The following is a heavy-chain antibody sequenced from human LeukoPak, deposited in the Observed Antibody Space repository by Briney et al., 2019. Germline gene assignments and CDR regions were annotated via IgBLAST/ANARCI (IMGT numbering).Heavy chain of an antibody. Sequence: SETLSLTCTVSGGSISSSSYYWGWIRQPPGKGLEWIGSIYYSGSTYYNPSLKSRVTISVDTSKNQFSLKLSSVTAADTAVYYCAREGDPRHNTPVDYWGQGTLVTVSS. V-gene: IGHV4-39*02. CDR1: GGSISSSSYY. CDR3: AREGDPRHNTPVDY. CDR2: IYYSGST. D-gene: IGHD3-16*01. J-gene: IGHJ4*02.